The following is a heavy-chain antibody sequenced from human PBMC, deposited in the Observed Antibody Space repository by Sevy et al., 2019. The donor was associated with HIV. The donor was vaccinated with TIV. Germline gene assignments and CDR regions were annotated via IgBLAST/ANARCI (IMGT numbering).Heavy chain of an antibody. D-gene: IGHD3-3*01. CDR1: GYTFTGYY. V-gene: IGHV1-2*02. J-gene: IGHJ4*02. CDR3: ARDNGFWSGYPHYYFDY. CDR2: INPNSGGT. Sequence: ASVKVSCKASGYTFTGYYMHWVRQAPGQGLEWMGWINPNSGGTNYEQKFQGRVTMTRDTSISTAYMELSRLRSDDTAVYYCARDNGFWSGYPHYYFDYWGQGTLVTVSS.